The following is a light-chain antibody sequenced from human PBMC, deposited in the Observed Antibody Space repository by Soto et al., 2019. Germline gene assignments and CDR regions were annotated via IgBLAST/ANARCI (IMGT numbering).Light chain of an antibody. V-gene: IGKV1-16*02. J-gene: IGKJ2*01. Sequence: DIQMTQSPSSLSASVGDRVTITCRASQDITISLAWFQQRPGSAPRALIYAASNLQPGVPSKVSGSGSGTHFTLTINHLQPEDFGTYYCQPYNKYPHTFGQGTNLEIK. CDR1: QDITIS. CDR2: AAS. CDR3: QPYNKYPHT.